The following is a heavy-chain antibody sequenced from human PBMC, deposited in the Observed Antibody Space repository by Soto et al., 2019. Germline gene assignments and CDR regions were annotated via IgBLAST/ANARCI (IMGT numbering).Heavy chain of an antibody. Sequence: EAQLLESGGGLEQPGGSLRLSCAASGFTFSSYAMSWVRQAPGKGLEWVSGISGSGGSPYYADSVKGRFTISRDNSKNTLSLQMNSLRAEDTAIYYCAKGYDRGGYSRMDVWGQGTTVTVSS. CDR1: GFTFSSYA. CDR2: ISGSGGSP. V-gene: IGHV3-23*01. J-gene: IGHJ6*02. D-gene: IGHD5-18*01. CDR3: AKGYDRGGYSRMDV.